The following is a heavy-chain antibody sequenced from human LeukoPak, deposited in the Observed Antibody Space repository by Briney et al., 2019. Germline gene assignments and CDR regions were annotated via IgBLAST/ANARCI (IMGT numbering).Heavy chain of an antibody. CDR2: IIPIFGTA. CDR3: ARGFDGHGYTYNWFDH. V-gene: IGHV1-69*05. D-gene: IGHD5-24*01. J-gene: IGHJ5*02. CDR1: GGTFSSYA. Sequence: SVKVSCKASGGTFSSYAISWVRQAPGQGLEWMGRIIPIFGTANYAQKFQGRVTITTDESTSTAYMELSSLRSEDTTVYYCARGFDGHGYTYNWFDHAGQGTLVTVST.